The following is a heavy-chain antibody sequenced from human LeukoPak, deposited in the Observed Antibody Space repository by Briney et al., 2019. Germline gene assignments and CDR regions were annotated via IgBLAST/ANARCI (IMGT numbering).Heavy chain of an antibody. CDR3: ATDNYGRLDY. CDR2: IDSRTGVT. V-gene: IGHV1-2*02. J-gene: IGHJ4*02. Sequence: ASVKVSCRASGYTFTDYYIHLVRRAPGQGLEWMGWIDSRTGVTRCTQKFQGRVTMTRDTSISTVYLDLNGLTFDDTAVYYCATDNYGRLDYWGQGTLVTVSS. CDR1: GYTFTDYY. D-gene: IGHD3-16*01.